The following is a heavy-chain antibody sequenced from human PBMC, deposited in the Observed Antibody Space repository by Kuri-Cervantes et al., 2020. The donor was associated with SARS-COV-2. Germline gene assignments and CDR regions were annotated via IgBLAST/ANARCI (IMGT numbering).Heavy chain of an antibody. D-gene: IGHD2-2*01. J-gene: IGHJ4*02. Sequence: GESLKISCTASGFISSDYYMTWIRQAPGKGLEWVSNIGPSGTTKYYADSVKGRFTISRDNAKNSLYLQMNSLRAEDTAVYYCASPSGPYQLLPFDYWGQGTLVTVSS. CDR3: ASPSGPYQLLPFDY. V-gene: IGHV3-11*04. CDR2: IGPSGTTK. CDR1: GFISSDYY.